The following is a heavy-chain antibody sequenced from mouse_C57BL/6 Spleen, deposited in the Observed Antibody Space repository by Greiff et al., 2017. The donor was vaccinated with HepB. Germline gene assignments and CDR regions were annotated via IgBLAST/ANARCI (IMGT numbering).Heavy chain of an antibody. V-gene: IGHV1-52*01. CDR1: GYTFTSYW. CDR3: ARSYGSSHYAMDY. D-gene: IGHD1-1*01. Sequence: VQLQQPGAELVRPGSSVKLSCKASGYTFTSYWMHWVKQRPIQGLEWIGNIDPSDSETHYNQKFKDKATLTVDKSSSTAYMQLSSLTSEDSAVYYCARSYGSSHYAMDYWGQGTSVTVSS. CDR2: IDPSDSET. J-gene: IGHJ4*01.